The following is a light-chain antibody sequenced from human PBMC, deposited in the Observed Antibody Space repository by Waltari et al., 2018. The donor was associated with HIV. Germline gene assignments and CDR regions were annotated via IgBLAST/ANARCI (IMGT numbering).Light chain of an antibody. CDR1: NSNIGRDV. V-gene: IGLV1-44*01. CDR2: SSH. CDR3: AAWDYSLNGLL. Sequence: QSVLTQPPSASGTPGQRVTISCSGSNSNIGRDVVNWYQQFPGTAPKLLIYSSHQRPSAVPDRFSGSKSGTSASLAISGLQSEDEAADYCAAWDYSLNGLLFGGGTKLTVL. J-gene: IGLJ2*01.